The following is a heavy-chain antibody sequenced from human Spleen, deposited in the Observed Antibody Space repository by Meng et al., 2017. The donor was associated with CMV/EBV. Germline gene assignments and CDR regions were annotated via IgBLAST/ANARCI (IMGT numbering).Heavy chain of an antibody. CDR2: INKCDSP. CDR1: GGSLSGYV. Sequence: EVVQPGAEGMMHGSAVRFLCWAAEGGSLSGYVRWWSRAPRGRVVGLVGHINKCDSPNYDPSLKGRVTISVDTSKSPFSLKLSSVTSADTAVYYCAREVGQQLVFRYWGQGTLVTVSS. CDR3: AREVGQQLVFRY. J-gene: IGHJ4*02. D-gene: IGHD6-13*01. V-gene: IGHV4-34*01.